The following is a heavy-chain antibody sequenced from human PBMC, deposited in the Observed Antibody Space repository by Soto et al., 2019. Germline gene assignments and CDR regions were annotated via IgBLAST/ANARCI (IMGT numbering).Heavy chain of an antibody. V-gene: IGHV1-18*01. CDR2: ISAYNGNT. CDR3: ASYYYDSSGYYKFDY. J-gene: IGHJ4*01. Sequence: GASVKVSCKASGYTFTSYGISWVRQAPGQGLEWMGWISAYNGNTNYAQKLQGRVTMTTDTSTSTAYMELRSLRSDVTAVYYCASYYYDSSGYYKFDYWGHGTLVTVSS. CDR1: GYTFTSYG. D-gene: IGHD3-22*01.